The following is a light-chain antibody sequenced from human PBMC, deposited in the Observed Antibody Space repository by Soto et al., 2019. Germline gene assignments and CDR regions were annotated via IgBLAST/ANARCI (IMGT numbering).Light chain of an antibody. J-gene: IGKJ1*01. Sequence: DIPMTQSPSSLPASVGDRVTVTCRASQDIRHDLAWYQQRPGKAPKRLIYAASSLQSGVPSRFSGSGSGTEFTLTISSLQPEDFATYYCLQHNSYPRTFGQGTKVEIE. CDR1: QDIRHD. CDR3: LQHNSYPRT. V-gene: IGKV1-17*01. CDR2: AAS.